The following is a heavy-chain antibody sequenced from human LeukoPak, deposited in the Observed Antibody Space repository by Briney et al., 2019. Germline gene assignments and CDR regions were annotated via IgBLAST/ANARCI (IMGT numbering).Heavy chain of an antibody. Sequence: ASVKVSCKASGGTFSSYAISWVRQAPGQGLEWMGGIIPIFGTANYAQKFQGRVTITADKSTSTAYMELSSLRSEDTAVYYCARDLRDIVVVPVAAGGYYYMDVWGKGTTVTVSS. D-gene: IGHD2-2*01. V-gene: IGHV1-69*06. CDR3: ARDLRDIVVVPVAAGGYYYMDV. CDR1: GGTFSSYA. CDR2: IIPIFGTA. J-gene: IGHJ6*03.